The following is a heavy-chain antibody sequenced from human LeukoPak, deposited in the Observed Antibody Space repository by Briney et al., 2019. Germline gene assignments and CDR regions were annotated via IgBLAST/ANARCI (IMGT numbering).Heavy chain of an antibody. D-gene: IGHD6-13*01. CDR3: ARGTVWEKGPMSSAYSSSPPL. CDR1: GGSISSSNW. Sequence: PSETLSLTCAVSGGSISSSNWWSWVRQPPGKGLEWIGYIYHSGSTYYNPSLKSRVTISVDRSKNQFSLKLSSVTAADTAVYYCARGTVWEKGPMSSAYSSSPPLWGQGTLVTVSS. CDR2: IYHSGST. V-gene: IGHV4-4*02. J-gene: IGHJ4*02.